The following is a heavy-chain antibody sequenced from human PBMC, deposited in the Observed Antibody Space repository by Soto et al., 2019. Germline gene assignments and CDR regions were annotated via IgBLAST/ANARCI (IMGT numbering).Heavy chain of an antibody. V-gene: IGHV4-31*03. CDR3: ARVGSGYDILTGYYHFDY. J-gene: IGHJ4*02. CDR2: IYYSGST. Sequence: QVQLQESGPGLVKPSQTLSLTCTVSGGSISSGGYYWSWIRQHPGKGLGWIGYIYYSGSTYYNPSLTSRVTISVDTSKNQFSLKLSSVTAADTAVYYCARVGSGYDILTGYYHFDYWGQGTLVTVSS. D-gene: IGHD3-9*01. CDR1: GGSISSGGYY.